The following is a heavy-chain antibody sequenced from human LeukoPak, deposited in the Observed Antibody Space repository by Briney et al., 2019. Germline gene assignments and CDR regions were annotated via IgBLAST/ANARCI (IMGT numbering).Heavy chain of an antibody. D-gene: IGHD6-13*01. CDR2: INHSGST. CDR3: ARHRQGGIYSSSWYGFDY. J-gene: IGHJ4*02. V-gene: IGHV4-34*01. CDR1: GGSFSGYY. Sequence: SETLSLTCAVYGGSFSGYYWSWIRQPPGKGLEWIGEINHSGSTNYNPSLKSRVTISVDTSKNQFSLKLSSVTAADTAVYYCARHRQGGIYSSSWYGFDYWGQGTLVTVSS.